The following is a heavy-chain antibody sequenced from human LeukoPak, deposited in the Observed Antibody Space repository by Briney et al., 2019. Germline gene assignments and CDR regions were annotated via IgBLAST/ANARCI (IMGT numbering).Heavy chain of an antibody. V-gene: IGHV4-34*01. Sequence: SETLSLTCAVYGGSFSGYYWSWIRQPPGKGLEWIGEINHSGSTNYNPSLKSRVTISVDTSKNQFSLKLSSVTAADTAVYYCATPQGTRYMDVWGKGTTVTVSS. J-gene: IGHJ6*03. CDR1: GGSFSGYY. CDR2: INHSGST. CDR3: ATPQGTRYMDV.